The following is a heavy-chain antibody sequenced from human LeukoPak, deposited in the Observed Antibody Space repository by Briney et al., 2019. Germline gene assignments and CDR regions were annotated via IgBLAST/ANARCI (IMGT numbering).Heavy chain of an antibody. J-gene: IGHJ4*02. CDR3: AKDLRLDIVATIFVY. CDR2: ISGSGGST. CDR1: GFTFSSYA. Sequence: GGSLRLSCAASGFTFSSYAMSWVRQAPGKGLEWVSAISGSGGSTYYADSVKGRFTISRDNSKNTLYLQMNSLRAEDTAVYYCAKDLRLDIVATIFVYWGQGTLVTVSS. V-gene: IGHV3-23*01. D-gene: IGHD5-12*01.